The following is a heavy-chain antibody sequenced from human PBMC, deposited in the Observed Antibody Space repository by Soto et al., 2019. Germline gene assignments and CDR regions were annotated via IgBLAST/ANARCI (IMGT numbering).Heavy chain of an antibody. CDR1: GFTFSSYE. V-gene: IGHV3-48*03. CDR2: ISSSGSTI. J-gene: IGHJ4*02. Sequence: GGSLRLSCAASGFTFSSYEMNWVRQAPGKGLEWVSYISSSGSTIYYADSVKGRFTISRDNAKNSLYLQMNSLRAEDTAVYYCARERPPTRPSYYDILTGYYNSYHFDYWGQGTLVTVSS. D-gene: IGHD3-9*01. CDR3: ARERPPTRPSYYDILTGYYNSYHFDY.